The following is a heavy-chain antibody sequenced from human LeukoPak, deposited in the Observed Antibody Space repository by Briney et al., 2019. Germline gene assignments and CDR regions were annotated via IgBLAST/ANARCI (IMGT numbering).Heavy chain of an antibody. CDR2: ISSNGGST. CDR1: GFTFSSYA. CDR3: VRVAATAFLDY. Sequence: GGSLRLSCSASGFTFSSYAMHWVRQAPGKGLEYVSAISSNGGSTYYADSVKGRFTISRDNSKNTLYPQMSSPRAEDTAVYYCVRVAATAFLDYWGQGTLVTVSS. V-gene: IGHV3-64D*06. J-gene: IGHJ4*02. D-gene: IGHD2-15*01.